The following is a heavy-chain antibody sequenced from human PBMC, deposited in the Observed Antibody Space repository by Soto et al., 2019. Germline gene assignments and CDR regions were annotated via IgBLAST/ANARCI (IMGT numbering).Heavy chain of an antibody. V-gene: IGHV4-61*01. CDR1: GGSVSSGSYY. CDR2: IYYSGST. CDR3: ARGLDRYSASHYYYYYGMDV. Sequence: NPSETLSLTCTVSGGSVSSGSYYWSWIRQPPGKGLEWIGYIYYSGSTNYNPSLKSRVTISVDTSKNQFSLKLSSVTAADTAVYYCARGLDRYSASHYYYYYGMDVWGQGTTVTVSS. J-gene: IGHJ6*02. D-gene: IGHD2-21*01.